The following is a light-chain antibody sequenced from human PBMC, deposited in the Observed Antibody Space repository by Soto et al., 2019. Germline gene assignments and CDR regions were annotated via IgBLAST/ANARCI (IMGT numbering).Light chain of an antibody. Sequence: QSVLTQPASVSGSPGQSINISCSGTSSDVGGYNYVSWYQQYPVKAPKLMIYEVDNRPSGVSNRFSGSKSGNTASLTISGLQAEDEADYYCSSYTTTNTYVFGTGTKLTVL. CDR2: EVD. CDR3: SSYTTTNTYV. V-gene: IGLV2-14*01. J-gene: IGLJ1*01. CDR1: SSDVGGYNY.